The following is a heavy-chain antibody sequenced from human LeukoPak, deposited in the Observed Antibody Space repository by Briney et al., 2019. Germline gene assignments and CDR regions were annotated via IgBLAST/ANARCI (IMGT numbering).Heavy chain of an antibody. Sequence: SVKVSCKASGGTFSSYAISWVRQAPGQGLEWMGGIIPIFGTANYAQKFQGRVTITADESTSTAYMELSSLRSEDTAVYYCASATVTNYYYYYGMDVWGKGATVTVSS. V-gene: IGHV1-69*13. CDR1: GGTFSSYA. D-gene: IGHD4-17*01. CDR3: ASATVTNYYYYYGMDV. J-gene: IGHJ6*04. CDR2: IIPIFGTA.